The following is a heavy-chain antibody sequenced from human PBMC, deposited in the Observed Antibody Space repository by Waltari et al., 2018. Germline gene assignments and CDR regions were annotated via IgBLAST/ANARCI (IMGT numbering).Heavy chain of an antibody. Sequence: QVQLVQSGSELKKPGASVRVSCKASGYTFISYVMNWMRQAPGQGLEWMGWINTHTGKPTYAPGFTGRFVFSLDTSVSTAYLQISSLKAEDTAVYYCASPSDTAMGLGGMDVWGQGTTVTVSS. D-gene: IGHD5-18*01. CDR1: GYTFISYV. V-gene: IGHV7-4-1*02. CDR2: INTHTGKP. J-gene: IGHJ6*02. CDR3: ASPSDTAMGLGGMDV.